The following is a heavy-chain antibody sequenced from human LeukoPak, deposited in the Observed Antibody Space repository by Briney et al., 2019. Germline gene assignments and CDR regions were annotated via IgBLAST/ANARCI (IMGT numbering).Heavy chain of an antibody. J-gene: IGHJ4*02. CDR1: GGSISSYY. D-gene: IGHD3-16*02. CDR3: GGGGGDYVWGSYRFDY. V-gene: IGHV4-59*01. CDR2: IYYSGST. Sequence: SETLSLTCTVSGGSISSYYWSWIRQPPGKGLEWIGYIYYSGSTNYNPSLKSRVTISVDTSKNQFSLKLSSVTAADTAVYYCGGGGGDYVWGSYRFDYWGQGTLVTVSS.